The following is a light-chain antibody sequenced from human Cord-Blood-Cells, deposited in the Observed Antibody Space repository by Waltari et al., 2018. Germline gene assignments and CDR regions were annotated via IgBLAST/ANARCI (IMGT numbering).Light chain of an antibody. CDR1: QSISSY. V-gene: IGKV1-39*01. CDR3: QQSYSTPLT. J-gene: IGKJ4*01. CDR2: PAS. Sequence: DIQMTQSPSSLSASVGDRVTITCRASQSISSYLNWYQQKPGKAPKLLIYPASSFQSWVPSRFSGSGSGTDFPLTISRLQPEDFATYYCQQSYSTPLTFGGGTKVEIK.